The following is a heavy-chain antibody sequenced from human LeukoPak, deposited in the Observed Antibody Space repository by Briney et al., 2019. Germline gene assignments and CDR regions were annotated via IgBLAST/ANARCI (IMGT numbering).Heavy chain of an antibody. CDR3: ARDLAVAH. Sequence: SETLSLTCTVSGGSISSYYWSWIRQPPGKGLEWIGYIYYSGSTNYNPSLKSRVTISVDTSKNQFSLKLSSVTAADTAVYHCARDLAVAHWGQGTLVTVSS. CDR1: GGSISSYY. D-gene: IGHD6-19*01. CDR2: IYYSGST. J-gene: IGHJ4*02. V-gene: IGHV4-59*01.